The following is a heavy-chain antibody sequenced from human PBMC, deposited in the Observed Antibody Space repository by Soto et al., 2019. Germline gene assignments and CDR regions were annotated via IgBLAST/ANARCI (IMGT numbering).Heavy chain of an antibody. D-gene: IGHD3-10*01. CDR1: GGSISSYC. J-gene: IGHJ6*02. CDR3: ARIMVRGDYYYYYGMDV. Sequence: SETLSLTCTVSGGSISSYCWSWIRQPPGKGLEWIGYIYYSGSTNYNPSLKSRVTISVDTSKNQFSLKLSSVTAADTAVYYCARIMVRGDYYYYYGMDVWGQGTTVTVSS. V-gene: IGHV4-59*01. CDR2: IYYSGST.